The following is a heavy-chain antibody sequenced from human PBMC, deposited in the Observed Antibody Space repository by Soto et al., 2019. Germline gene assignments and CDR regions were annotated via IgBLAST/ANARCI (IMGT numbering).Heavy chain of an antibody. CDR1: GYTFTSYA. D-gene: IGHD5-18*01. CDR3: ARDGEIQVWFSIFRTYFDY. CDR2: INAGNGNT. Sequence: QVQLVQSGAEVKKPGASMKVSCKTSGYTFTSYAMHWVRQVPGQRLEWMGWINAGNGNTKYSQKFQGRVTITRDTSALTAYMELSSLRSEDTAVYYCARDGEIQVWFSIFRTYFDYWGQGPLVTVSS. V-gene: IGHV1-3*01. J-gene: IGHJ4*02.